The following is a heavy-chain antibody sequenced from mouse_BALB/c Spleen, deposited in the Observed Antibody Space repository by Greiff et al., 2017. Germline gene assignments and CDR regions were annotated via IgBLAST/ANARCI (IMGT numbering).Heavy chain of an antibody. V-gene: IGHV1-5*01. CDR3: TKSGNYDWYFDV. D-gene: IGHD2-1*01. CDR1: GYTFTSYW. Sequence: EVQRVESGTVLARPGASVKMSCKASGYTFTSYWMHWVKQRPGQGLEWIGAIYPGNSDTSYNQKFKGKAKLTAVTSTSTAYMELSSLTNEDSAVYYCTKSGNYDWYFDVWGAGTTVTVSS. CDR2: IYPGNSDT. J-gene: IGHJ1*01.